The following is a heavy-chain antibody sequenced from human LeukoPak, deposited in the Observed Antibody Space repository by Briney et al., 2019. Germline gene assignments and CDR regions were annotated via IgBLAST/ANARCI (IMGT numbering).Heavy chain of an antibody. CDR1: GGSISSYY. Sequence: SETLSLTCTVSGGSISSYYWSWIRQPAGKGLEWIGRIYTSGSTNYNASLKSRVTISLDTSKNQFSLKLSSVTAADTTVYYCARPGLVDAFDIWGQGTMVTVSS. CDR2: IYTSGST. CDR3: ARPGLVDAFDI. V-gene: IGHV4-4*07. J-gene: IGHJ3*02. D-gene: IGHD5/OR15-5a*01.